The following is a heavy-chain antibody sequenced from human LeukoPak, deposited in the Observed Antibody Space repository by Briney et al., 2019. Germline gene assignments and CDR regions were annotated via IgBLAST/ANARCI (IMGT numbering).Heavy chain of an antibody. Sequence: GFLRLSCAASGFTFSSYSMNWVRQAPGKGLEWVSSISSSSSYIYYADSVKGRFTISRDNAKSSLYLQMNSLRAEDTAVYYCARKGNAFDVWGQGTMVTVSS. V-gene: IGHV3-21*01. J-gene: IGHJ3*01. CDR2: ISSSSSYI. CDR1: GFTFSSYS. CDR3: ARKGNAFDV.